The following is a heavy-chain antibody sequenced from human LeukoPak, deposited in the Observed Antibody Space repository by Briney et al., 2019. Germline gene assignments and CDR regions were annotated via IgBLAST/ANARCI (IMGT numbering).Heavy chain of an antibody. J-gene: IGHJ1*01. CDR3: ARGGAARLHFQN. V-gene: IGHV4-59*01. CDR1: GGSISTYY. Sequence: SETLSLTCTVSGGSISTYYWNWIRQPPGKGLEWIGYIYHSGSTNYNPTLQSRVTISVDTSENQFSLNLNSVTAADTAVYYCARGGAARLHFQNWGQGTLVTVSS. CDR2: IYHSGST. D-gene: IGHD6-6*01.